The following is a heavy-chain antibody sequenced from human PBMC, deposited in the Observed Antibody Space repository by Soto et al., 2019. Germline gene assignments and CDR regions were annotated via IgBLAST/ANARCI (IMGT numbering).Heavy chain of an antibody. Sequence: GGSLRLSCAASGFTFSSYAMHWVRQAPGKGLEWVAVISYDGSNKYYADSVKGRFTISRDNSKNTLYLQMNSLRVEDTAVYYYARDGGMWELLSYYYYYYCMDVWGQGTTVTVSS. CDR1: GFTFSSYA. D-gene: IGHD1-26*01. J-gene: IGHJ6*02. CDR3: ARDGGMWELLSYYYYYYCMDV. V-gene: IGHV3-30-3*01. CDR2: ISYDGSNK.